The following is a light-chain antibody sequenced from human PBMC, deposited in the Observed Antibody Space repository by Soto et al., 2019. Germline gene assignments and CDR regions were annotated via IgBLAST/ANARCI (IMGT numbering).Light chain of an antibody. V-gene: IGKV3-20*01. CDR2: GAS. CDR1: QSVSSTY. CDR3: QQYISTPPGFT. Sequence: EIVLTQSPGTLSLFPGERATLSCRASQSVSSTYFAWYRQKPDQPPSLLIYGASNRATGVPDRFSGSGSGPDFPLTISRLEPKDFAVYFCQQYISTPPGFTFGPGTTVEIK. J-gene: IGKJ3*01.